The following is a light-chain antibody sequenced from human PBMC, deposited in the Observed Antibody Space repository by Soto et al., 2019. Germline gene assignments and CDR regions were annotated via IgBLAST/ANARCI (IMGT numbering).Light chain of an antibody. Sequence: QSALIQPASVSGSPGQSITISCTGTSRDVGGSNYVSWYQHHPHRAPKLLIYEVSYRPSGVSSRFSGSKSGNTASLTISGLQAEDDADYYCSSYTSSTTLEVFGVGTKLTVL. V-gene: IGLV2-14*01. CDR1: SRDVGGSNY. CDR2: EVS. CDR3: SSYTSSTTLEV. J-gene: IGLJ2*01.